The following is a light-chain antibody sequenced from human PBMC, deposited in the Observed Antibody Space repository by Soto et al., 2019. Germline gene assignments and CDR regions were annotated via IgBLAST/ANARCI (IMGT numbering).Light chain of an antibody. Sequence: QPVLAQPPSASGTPGQRVTVSCSGSSSDIGSNQVYWYQQLPGTAPRLIIYSSNQRHSGVPDRFSGSKSGTSASLAISGLRSDDEADYFCAAWDDSLSGWVFCAGTKLTVL. CDR1: SSDIGSNQ. J-gene: IGLJ3*02. CDR3: AAWDDSLSGWV. CDR2: SSN. V-gene: IGLV1-47*02.